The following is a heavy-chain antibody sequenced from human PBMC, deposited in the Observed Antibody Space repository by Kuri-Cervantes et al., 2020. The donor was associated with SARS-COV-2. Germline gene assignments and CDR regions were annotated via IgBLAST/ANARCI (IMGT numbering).Heavy chain of an antibody. CDR1: GGSISSYY. CDR2: IYTSGST. Sequence: SETLSLTCTVSGGSISSYYWSWIRQPAGKGLEWIGRIYTSGSTNYNPSLKSRVTMSVDTSKNQFSLKLSSVTAADTALYYCARDSYCINGVCLLGYWGQGTLVTVSS. D-gene: IGHD2-8*01. V-gene: IGHV4-4*07. J-gene: IGHJ4*02. CDR3: ARDSYCINGVCLLGY.